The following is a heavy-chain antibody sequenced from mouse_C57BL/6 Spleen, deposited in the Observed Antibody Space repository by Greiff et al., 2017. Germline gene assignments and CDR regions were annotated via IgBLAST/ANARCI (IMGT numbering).Heavy chain of an antibody. CDR3: ARSQLWMDY. J-gene: IGHJ4*01. CDR1: GYTFTSYT. CDR2: INPSSGYT. Sequence: QVQLKESGAELARPGASVKMSCKASGYTFTSYTMHWVKQRPGQGLEWIGYINPSSGYTKYNQKFKDKATLTADKSSSTAYMQLSSLTSEDSAVYYCARSQLWMDYWGQGTSVTVSS. D-gene: IGHD4-1*02. V-gene: IGHV1-4*01.